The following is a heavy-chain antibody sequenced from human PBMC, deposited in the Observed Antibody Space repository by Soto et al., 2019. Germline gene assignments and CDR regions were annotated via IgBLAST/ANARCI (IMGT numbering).Heavy chain of an antibody. D-gene: IGHD3-10*01. CDR3: ARDAVVRGVIIPPLDY. CDR2: IKQDGSEK. CDR1: GFTFSSYW. Sequence: PGGSLRLSCAASGFTFSSYWMSWVRQAPGKGLEWVANIKQDGSEKYYADSVKGRFTISRDNAKNSLYLQMNSLRAEDTAVYYCARDAVVRGVIIPPLDYWGQGTLVTAPQ. J-gene: IGHJ4*02. V-gene: IGHV3-7*01.